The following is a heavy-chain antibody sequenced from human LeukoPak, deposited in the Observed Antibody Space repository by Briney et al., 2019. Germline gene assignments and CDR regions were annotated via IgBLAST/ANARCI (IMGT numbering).Heavy chain of an antibody. V-gene: IGHV3-21*01. CDR3: ARENYSGWYHKDYYYYGMDV. J-gene: IGHJ6*02. CDR2: ISSSSSYI. D-gene: IGHD6-19*01. CDR1: GFTFSSYS. Sequence: NPGGSLRLSCAASGFTFSSYSMNWVRQAPGKGLEWVSSISSSSSYIYYADSVKGRFTISRDNAKNSLCLQMNSLRAEDTAVYYCARENYSGWYHKDYYYYGMDVWGQGTTVTVSS.